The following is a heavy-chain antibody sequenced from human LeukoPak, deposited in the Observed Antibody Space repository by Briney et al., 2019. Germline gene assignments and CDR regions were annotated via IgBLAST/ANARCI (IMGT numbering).Heavy chain of an antibody. CDR1: GFTFSSYN. V-gene: IGHV3-48*02. CDR3: TRDRGGGDY. CDR2: ISSSSNII. D-gene: IGHD2-15*01. J-gene: IGHJ4*02. Sequence: QAGGSLRLSCAASGFTFSSYNMNWVRQAPGKGLEWVSYISSSSNIIYYADTVKGRFTISRDNARNSLYLQMNSLRDEDTAVYFCTRDRGGGDYWGQGTLVSVSS.